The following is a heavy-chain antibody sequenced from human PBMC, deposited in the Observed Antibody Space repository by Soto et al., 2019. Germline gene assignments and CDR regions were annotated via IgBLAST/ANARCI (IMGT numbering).Heavy chain of an antibody. J-gene: IGHJ4*02. Sequence: SETLSLTCTVSGGSISSYYWSWIRQPPGKGLEWIGYIYYSGSTNYNPSLKSRVTISVDTSKNQFSLKLSSVTAADTAVYYCARLNEDYYDSSGYYLSYWGQGTLVTVSS. CDR3: ARLNEDYYDSSGYYLSY. CDR2: IYYSGST. V-gene: IGHV4-59*01. CDR1: GGSISSYY. D-gene: IGHD3-22*01.